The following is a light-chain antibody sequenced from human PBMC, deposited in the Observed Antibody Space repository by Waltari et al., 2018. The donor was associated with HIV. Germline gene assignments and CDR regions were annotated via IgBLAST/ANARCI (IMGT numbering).Light chain of an antibody. V-gene: IGLV2-14*03. CDR1: HTDVGLYDF. CDR2: DVD. Sequence: AVTQPASVSGLPGPSTTISCTADHTDVGLYDFVSWYQQHSGKPPRLILYDVDSRASGVSDRFSGSMSGNTASLTISGLRAEDEGHYYCASFTGDNTVIFGGGTEVTVL. CDR3: ASFTGDNTVI. J-gene: IGLJ2*01.